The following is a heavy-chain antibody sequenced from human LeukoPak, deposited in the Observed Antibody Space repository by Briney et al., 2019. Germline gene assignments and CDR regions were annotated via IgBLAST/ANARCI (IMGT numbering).Heavy chain of an antibody. D-gene: IGHD6-13*01. CDR1: GGSISSGGYY. CDR3: ANLRSSWRSGYYYYYMDV. J-gene: IGHJ6*03. CDR2: IYHSGST. V-gene: IGHV4-30-2*01. Sequence: SETLSLTCTVSGGSISSGGYYWSWIRQPPGKGVEWIGYIYHSGSTYYNPSLKSRVTISVDRSKNQFSLKLSSVTAADTAVYYCANLRSSWRSGYYYYYMDVWGKGTTVTVSS.